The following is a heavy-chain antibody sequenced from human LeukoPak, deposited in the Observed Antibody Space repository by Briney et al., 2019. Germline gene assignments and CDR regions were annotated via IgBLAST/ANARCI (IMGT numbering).Heavy chain of an antibody. CDR2: ISGSGGST. J-gene: IGHJ4*02. Sequence: GGSLRLSCAASGFTFSSYAMSWVRQAPGKGLEWVSAISGSGGSTYYADSVKGRFTIPRDNSKNTLYLQMNSLRAEETAVYYCAKDPEGGYSGYFDYWGQGNLVTVSS. V-gene: IGHV3-23*01. CDR1: GFTFSSYA. D-gene: IGHD5-12*01. CDR3: AKDPEGGYSGYFDY.